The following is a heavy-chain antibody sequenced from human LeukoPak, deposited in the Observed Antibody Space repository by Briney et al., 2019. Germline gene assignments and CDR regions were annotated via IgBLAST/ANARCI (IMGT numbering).Heavy chain of an antibody. Sequence: GGSLRLSCATSGFTFSSYSMNWVRQAPGTGLEWVSSISSGSDYIYYADSVKGRFTISRGNAKNSLYLQMTSLRAEDTAVYYCASTNHYYGSGTYDYYFDYWGQGTLPTVSS. J-gene: IGHJ4*02. CDR2: ISSGSDYI. CDR3: ASTNHYYGSGTYDYYFDY. CDR1: GFTFSSYS. D-gene: IGHD3-10*01. V-gene: IGHV3-21*01.